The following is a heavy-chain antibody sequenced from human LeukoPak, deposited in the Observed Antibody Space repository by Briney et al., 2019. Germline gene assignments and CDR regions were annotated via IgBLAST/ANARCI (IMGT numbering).Heavy chain of an antibody. Sequence: ASVKVSCKVSGYTLTELSMHWVRQAPGKGLEWMGGFDPEDGETIYAQKFQGRVTMTEDTSTDTAYMELSSLRSEDTAVYYCATEYWGSAALWYYFDYWGQGTLVTVSS. V-gene: IGHV1-24*01. J-gene: IGHJ4*02. D-gene: IGHD3-10*01. CDR1: GYTLTELS. CDR2: FDPEDGET. CDR3: ATEYWGSAALWYYFDY.